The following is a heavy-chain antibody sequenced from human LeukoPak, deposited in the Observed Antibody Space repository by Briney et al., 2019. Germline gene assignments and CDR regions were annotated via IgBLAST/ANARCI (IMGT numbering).Heavy chain of an antibody. CDR2: IYYSGST. D-gene: IGHD1-26*01. J-gene: IGHJ6*02. CDR1: GGSISSYY. V-gene: IGHV4-59*08. CDR3: ARGSGTYGSDYYYGMDV. Sequence: SETLSLTCTVSGGSISSYYWTWIRQPPGKGLEWIGYIYYSGSTNYNPSLKSRVTISVDTSKNQFSLNLTSVTAADTAVYYCARGSGTYGSDYYYGMDVWGQGTTVTVSS.